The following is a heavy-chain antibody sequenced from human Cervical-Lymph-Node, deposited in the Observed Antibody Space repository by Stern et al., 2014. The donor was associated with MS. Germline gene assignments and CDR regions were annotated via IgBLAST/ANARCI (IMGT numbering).Heavy chain of an antibody. V-gene: IGHV5-51*01. CDR1: GYKFSIYW. CDR2: IYPGDSET. J-gene: IGHJ4*02. Sequence: VQLVESGAELIRPGESLKISCKGSGYKFSIYWIAWVRQMPGKGLEWMGIIYPGDSETRYSPSFQGQVTMSAYKSTSSAYLQWSSLNASDTAMYFCARQTTAWASDVWGQGTLVTVSP. D-gene: IGHD1-14*01. CDR3: ARQTTAWASDV.